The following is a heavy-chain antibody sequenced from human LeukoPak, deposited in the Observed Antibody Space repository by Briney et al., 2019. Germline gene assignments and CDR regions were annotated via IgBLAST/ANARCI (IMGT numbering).Heavy chain of an antibody. CDR2: ISSMSSYI. D-gene: IGHD6-6*01. Sequence: GGSLRLSCAASGFTFSSYSMNWVRQAPGKGLEWVSSISSMSSYIYYADSVKGRFTISRHNSKNQLYLQMNSLRAEDTAVYYCARTHGAYSSSFGPDWGQGTLVTVSS. CDR3: ARTHGAYSSSFGPD. J-gene: IGHJ4*02. V-gene: IGHV3-21*01. CDR1: GFTFSSYS.